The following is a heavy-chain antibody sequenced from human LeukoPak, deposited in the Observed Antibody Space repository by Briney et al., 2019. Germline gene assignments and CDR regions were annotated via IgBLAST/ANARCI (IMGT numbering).Heavy chain of an antibody. CDR2: ISGSGGST. D-gene: IGHD5-18*01. Sequence: GGSLRLSCAASGFTFSSYAMSWVRQAPGKGLEWVSAISGSGGSTYYADSVKGRFTISRDNSKNTLYLQMNSPRAEDTAVYYCAKDSNTARVLSNFDYWGQEPLVTVSS. CDR3: AKDSNTARVLSNFDY. J-gene: IGHJ4*02. CDR1: GFTFSSYA. V-gene: IGHV3-23*01.